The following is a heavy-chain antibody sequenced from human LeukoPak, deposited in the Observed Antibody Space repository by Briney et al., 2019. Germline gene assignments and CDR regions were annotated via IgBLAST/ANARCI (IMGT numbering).Heavy chain of an antibody. CDR2: IYYSGST. Sequence: SETLSLTCTVSGGSVSSGSYYWSWIRQPPGKGLEWIGYIYYSGSTNYNPSLKSQVTISVDTSKNQFSLKLSSVTAADTAVYYCARGDVWGSYRSDNFDYWGQGTLVTVSS. CDR1: GGSVSSGSYY. D-gene: IGHD3-16*02. J-gene: IGHJ4*02. CDR3: ARGDVWGSYRSDNFDY. V-gene: IGHV4-61*01.